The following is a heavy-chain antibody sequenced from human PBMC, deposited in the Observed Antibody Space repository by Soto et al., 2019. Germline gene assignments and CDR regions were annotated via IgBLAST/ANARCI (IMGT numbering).Heavy chain of an antibody. CDR3: ATSLDLYDSSGYYYYYYMDV. D-gene: IGHD3-22*01. Sequence: ASVKVSCKVSGYTLTELSMHWVRQAPGKGLEWMGGFDPEDGETIYAQKFQGRVTMTEDTSTDTAYMELSSLRSEDTAVYYCATSLDLYDSSGYYYYYYMDVWGKGTTVTVSS. J-gene: IGHJ6*03. CDR2: FDPEDGET. CDR1: GYTLTELS. V-gene: IGHV1-24*01.